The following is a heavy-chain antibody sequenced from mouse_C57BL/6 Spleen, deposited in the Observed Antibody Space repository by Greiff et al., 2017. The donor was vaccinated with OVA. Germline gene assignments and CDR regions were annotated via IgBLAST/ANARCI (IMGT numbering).Heavy chain of an antibody. CDR1: GYTFTSYW. V-gene: IGHV1-55*01. J-gene: IGHJ3*01. CDR2: IYPGSGST. Sequence: QVQLQQPGAELVKPGASVKMSCKASGYTFTSYWITWVKQRPGQGLAWIGDIYPGSGSTNYNEKFKSKATLTVDTSSSTAYMQLSSLTSEDSAVYYCATYGYDGDWFAYWGQGTLVTVSA. D-gene: IGHD2-2*01. CDR3: ATYGYDGDWFAY.